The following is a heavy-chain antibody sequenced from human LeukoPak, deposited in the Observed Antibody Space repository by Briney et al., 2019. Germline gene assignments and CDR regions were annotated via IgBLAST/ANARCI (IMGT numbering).Heavy chain of an antibody. V-gene: IGHV1-18*01. D-gene: IGHD2-21*02. J-gene: IGHJ6*02. CDR1: GYTFTSYG. CDR2: ISAYNGNT. Sequence: ASVKVSCKASGYTFTSYGISWVRQAPGQGLEWMGWISAYNGNTNYAQKLQGRVTMTTDTSTSTAYMELSSLRSEDTAVYYCARGGACGGDCYPSAYYYYGMDVWGQGTTVTVSS. CDR3: ARGGACGGDCYPSAYYYYGMDV.